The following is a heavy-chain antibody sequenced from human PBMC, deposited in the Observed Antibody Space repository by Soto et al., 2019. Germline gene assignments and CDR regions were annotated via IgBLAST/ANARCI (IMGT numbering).Heavy chain of an antibody. CDR2: IYYSGST. CDR1: GGSISSGGYY. J-gene: IGHJ4*02. Sequence: SETLSLTCTVSGGSISSGGYYWSWIRQHPGKGLEWIGYIYYSGSTYYNPSLNSRVTISVDTSKNQFSLKLSSVTAADMAVYYCASLNTIFGTSIDYWGQGTLVTVSS. D-gene: IGHD3-3*01. V-gene: IGHV4-31*03. CDR3: ASLNTIFGTSIDY.